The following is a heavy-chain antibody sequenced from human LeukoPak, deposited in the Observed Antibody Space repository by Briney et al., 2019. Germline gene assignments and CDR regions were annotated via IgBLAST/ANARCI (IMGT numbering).Heavy chain of an antibody. CDR2: INPNSGGT. Sequence: ASVKVTCKASGYTFTGYYMHWVRQAPGQGLEWMGWINPNSGGTNYAQKFQGRVTMTRDTSISTAYMELSRLRSDDTAVYYCARAGSFWSRRLYYYYYMDVWGKGTTVTVSS. J-gene: IGHJ6*03. D-gene: IGHD1-26*01. V-gene: IGHV1-2*02. CDR3: ARAGSFWSRRLYYYYYMDV. CDR1: GYTFTGYY.